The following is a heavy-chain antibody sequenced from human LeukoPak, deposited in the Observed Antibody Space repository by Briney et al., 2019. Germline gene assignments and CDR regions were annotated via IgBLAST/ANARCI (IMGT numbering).Heavy chain of an antibody. CDR1: GGSISSSSYY. Sequence: PSETLSLTCTVSGGSISSSSYYWGWIRQPPGKGLEWIGSIYYSGSTYYNPSLKSRVTISVDTSKNQFSLKLSSVTAADTAVYYCARGRGAIDYWGQGTLLTVSS. CDR2: IYYSGST. J-gene: IGHJ4*02. D-gene: IGHD3-10*01. CDR3: ARGRGAIDY. V-gene: IGHV4-39*07.